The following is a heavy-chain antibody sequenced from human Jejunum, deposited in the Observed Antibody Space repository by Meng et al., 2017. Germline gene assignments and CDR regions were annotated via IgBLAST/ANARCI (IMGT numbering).Heavy chain of an antibody. J-gene: IGHJ4*02. D-gene: IGHD6-19*01. CDR1: GGSISNTTYY. CDR2: INYSGRT. Sequence: QLQVQEAGPGRGKPAETLSRTGRVSGGSISNTTYYWDWIRQPPGKGLEWIGSINYSGRTYHNPSLKSRLTISVDTSKNHLSLKLSSVTAADTAVYYCARREWLERFHFDFWGQGTLVTVSS. CDR3: ARREWLERFHFDF. V-gene: IGHV4-39*02.